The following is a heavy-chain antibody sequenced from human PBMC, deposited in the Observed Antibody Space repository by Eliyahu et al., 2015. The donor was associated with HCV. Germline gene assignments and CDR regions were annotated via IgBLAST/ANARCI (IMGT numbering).Heavy chain of an antibody. V-gene: IGHV4-59*08. CDR3: ARGGYSIGPIQNWLDP. CDR2: IYYSGST. D-gene: IGHD2-2*03. CDR1: GGSISRYY. J-gene: IGHJ5*02. Sequence: QVQLQESGPGLVKPSETLSLTCSVSGGSISRYYWNWIRQSPGKGLEWIGYIYYSGSTNYSPSLRSRVTMSADTSKNQLSLKLTSVTAADTAVYFCARGGYSIGPIQNWLDPWGQGTLVTVSS.